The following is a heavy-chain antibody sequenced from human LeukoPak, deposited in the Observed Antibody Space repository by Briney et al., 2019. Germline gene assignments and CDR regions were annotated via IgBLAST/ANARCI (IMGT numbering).Heavy chain of an antibody. CDR1: GYTFTGYY. CDR2: INPNSGGT. CDR3: ARVRGSPSYYTSY. Sequence: ASVKVSCKASGYTFTGYYMHWVRQAPGQGLEWMGWINPNSGGTNYAQKFQGRVTMTRDTSISTAYMELSRLRSDDTAVYYCARVRGSPSYYTSYWGQGTLVTVSS. V-gene: IGHV1-2*02. J-gene: IGHJ4*02. D-gene: IGHD3-10*01.